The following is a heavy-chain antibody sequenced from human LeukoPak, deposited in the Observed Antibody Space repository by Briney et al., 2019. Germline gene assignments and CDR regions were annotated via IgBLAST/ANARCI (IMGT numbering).Heavy chain of an antibody. V-gene: IGHV1-18*01. Sequence: ASVTVSCKASGYTFTSYGISWVRQAPGQGLEWMGWISAYNGNTNYAQKLQGRVTMTTDTSTSTAYMELRSLRSDDTAVYYCARAEDIVVVPAAIVPIDPWGQGTLVTVSS. CDR1: GYTFTSYG. CDR2: ISAYNGNT. CDR3: ARAEDIVVVPAAIVPIDP. D-gene: IGHD2-2*01. J-gene: IGHJ5*02.